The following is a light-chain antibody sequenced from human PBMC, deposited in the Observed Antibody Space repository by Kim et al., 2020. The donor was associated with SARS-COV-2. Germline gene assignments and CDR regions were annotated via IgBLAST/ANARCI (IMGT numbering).Light chain of an antibody. CDR2: KAS. J-gene: IGKJ4*01. CDR3: QQYDSFPLT. CDR1: QNIRSW. Sequence: ASVGDRVTITCRASQNIRSWLAWYQQKPVEAPKLLIYKASSLESGVPSRFSGSGSETEFTLTISSLQPDDFATYYCQQYDSFPLTFGGGTKVDIK. V-gene: IGKV1-5*03.